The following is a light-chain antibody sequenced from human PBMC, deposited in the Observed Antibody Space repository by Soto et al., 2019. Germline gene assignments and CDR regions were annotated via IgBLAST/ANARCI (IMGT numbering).Light chain of an antibody. CDR2: EVS. Sequence: SVLTQPASVSGSPGQSITISCTGTSSDVGGYNYVSWYQHHPGKAPKLMIYEVSNRPSGVSNRFSGSKSGNTASLTISGLQAEDEADYYCSSYTRSSTRVFGGGTKVTVL. J-gene: IGLJ2*01. CDR3: SSYTRSSTRV. V-gene: IGLV2-14*01. CDR1: SSDVGGYNY.